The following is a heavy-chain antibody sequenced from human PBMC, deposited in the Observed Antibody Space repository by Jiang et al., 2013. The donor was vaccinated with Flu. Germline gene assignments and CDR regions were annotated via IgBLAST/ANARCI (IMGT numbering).Heavy chain of an antibody. CDR2: IYYSGST. V-gene: IGHV4-59*01. D-gene: IGHD6-19*01. J-gene: IGHJ4*02. CDR1: GGSISSYY. Sequence: GSGLVKPSETLSLTCTVSGGSISSYYWSWIRQPPGKGLEWIGYIYYSGSTNYNPSLKSRVTISVDTSKNQFSLKLSSVTAADTAVYYCARAGYSSGWYVGYWGQGTLVTVSS. CDR3: ARAGYSSGWYVGY.